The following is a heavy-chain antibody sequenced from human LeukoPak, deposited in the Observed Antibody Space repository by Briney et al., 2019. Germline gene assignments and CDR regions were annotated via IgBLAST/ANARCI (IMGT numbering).Heavy chain of an antibody. Sequence: SETLSLTCTVSGGSISSGDYYWSWIRQPPGKGLEWIGYIYYSGSTYYNPSLKSRVTISVDTSKNQFSLKLSSVTAADTAVYYCARCWRAAGPNFDYWGQGTLVTVSS. D-gene: IGHD6-13*01. CDR1: GGSISSGDYY. CDR3: ARCWRAAGPNFDY. V-gene: IGHV4-30-4*08. J-gene: IGHJ4*02. CDR2: IYYSGST.